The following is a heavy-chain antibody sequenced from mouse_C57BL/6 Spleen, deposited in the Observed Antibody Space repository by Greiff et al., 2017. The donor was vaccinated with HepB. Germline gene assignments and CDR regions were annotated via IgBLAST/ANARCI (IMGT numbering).Heavy chain of an antibody. D-gene: IGHD3-2*02. CDR2: IDPSDSET. CDR1: GYTFTSYW. CDR3: ARRGDSSGSLGY. J-gene: IGHJ2*01. Sequence: QVQLQQPGAELVRPGSSVKLSCKASGYTFTSYWMHWVKQRPIQGLEWIGNIDPSDSETHYSQKFKDKATLTVDKSSSTAYMQLSSLTSEDSAVYYGARRGDSSGSLGYWGQGTTLTVSS. V-gene: IGHV1-52*01.